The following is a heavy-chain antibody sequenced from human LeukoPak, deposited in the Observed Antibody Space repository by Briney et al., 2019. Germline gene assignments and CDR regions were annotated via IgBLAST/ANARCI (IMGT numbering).Heavy chain of an antibody. D-gene: IGHD3-3*01. V-gene: IGHV3-9*01. Sequence: GGSLRLSCAASGFIFDDYAMHWVRQAPGKGLEWVSGISWNSASIGYADSVKGRFTISRDNAKNSLYLQMNSLKAEDTAVYYCAKDAFSYNGVFDPSDIWGQGTMVTVSS. J-gene: IGHJ3*02. CDR1: GFIFDDYA. CDR2: ISWNSASI. CDR3: AKDAFSYNGVFDPSDI.